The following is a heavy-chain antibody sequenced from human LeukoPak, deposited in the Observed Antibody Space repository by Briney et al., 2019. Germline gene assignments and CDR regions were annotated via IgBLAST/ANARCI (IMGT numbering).Heavy chain of an antibody. D-gene: IGHD2-21*02. J-gene: IGHJ4*02. Sequence: VASVKVSCKAPGYTFTSYAMNWVRQAPGQGLEWMGWINTNTGNPTYAQGFTGRFVFSLDTSVSTAYLQISSLKAEDTAVYYCARTPSCGGDCYPDYWGQGTLVTVSS. CDR2: INTNTGNP. CDR3: ARTPSCGGDCYPDY. V-gene: IGHV7-4-1*02. CDR1: GYTFTSYA.